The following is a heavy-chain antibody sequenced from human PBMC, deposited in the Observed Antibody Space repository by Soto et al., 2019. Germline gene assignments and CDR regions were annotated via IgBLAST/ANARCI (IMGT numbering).Heavy chain of an antibody. CDR3: AKGFIVVVTVTRPDDAFDV. D-gene: IGHD2-21*02. CDR2: ISGGGGST. Sequence: EVQLLESGGGLVQPGGSLRLSCAASGFTFGNFGMNWVRQAPGKGLEWVSGISGGGGSTYYADSVKGRFTISRDPSKNTIFLEMNSLRAEDTAVYYCAKGFIVVVTVTRPDDAFDVWGQGTLVTVSS. V-gene: IGHV3-23*01. J-gene: IGHJ3*01. CDR1: GFTFGNFG.